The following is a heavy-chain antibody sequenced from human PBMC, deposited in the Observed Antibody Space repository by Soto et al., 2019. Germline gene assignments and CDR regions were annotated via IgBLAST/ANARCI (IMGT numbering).Heavy chain of an antibody. CDR1: GYTFTSYG. D-gene: IGHD2-15*01. J-gene: IGHJ6*02. CDR3: ARAHSRGNYYYYGMDV. Sequence: AASVKVSCKASGYTFTSYGISWVRQAPGQGLEWMGRISAYNGNTNYAQKLQGRVTMTTDTSTSTAYMELRSLRSDDTAVYYCARAHSRGNYYYYGMDVWGQGTTVTVSS. V-gene: IGHV1-18*01. CDR2: ISAYNGNT.